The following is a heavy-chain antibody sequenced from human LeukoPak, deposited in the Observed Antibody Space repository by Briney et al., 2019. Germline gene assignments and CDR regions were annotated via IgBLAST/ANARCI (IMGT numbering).Heavy chain of an antibody. CDR3: ARDDSSSWPYYYYYYMDV. Sequence: SETLSLTCTVSGGSISRYYWSWIRQPAGKGLEWIGRIYTSGSTNYNPSLKSRVTMSVDTSKNQFSLKLSSVTAADTAVYYCARDDSSSWPYYYYYYMDVWGKGTTVTVSS. V-gene: IGHV4-4*07. J-gene: IGHJ6*03. CDR2: IYTSGST. CDR1: GGSISRYY. D-gene: IGHD6-13*01.